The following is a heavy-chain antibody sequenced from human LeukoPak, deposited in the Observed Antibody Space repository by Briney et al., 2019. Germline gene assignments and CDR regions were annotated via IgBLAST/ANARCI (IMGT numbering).Heavy chain of an antibody. D-gene: IGHD6-19*01. CDR2: ISSNGGST. Sequence: GGALRLSCAAPGFTFSSYAMDLVRQAPGEGMGDVLGISSNGGSTYYANSVKGRFTISRDNSKNTLYLQMGSLRAEDMAVYYCARDLFNSNGWYGPFDFWGQGTLVTVSS. CDR1: GFTFSSYA. J-gene: IGHJ4*02. CDR3: ARDLFNSNGWYGPFDF. V-gene: IGHV3-64*01.